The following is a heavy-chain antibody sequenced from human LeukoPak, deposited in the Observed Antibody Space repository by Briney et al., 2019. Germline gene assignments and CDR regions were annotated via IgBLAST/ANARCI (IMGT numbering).Heavy chain of an antibody. Sequence: GALRLSCAASGFTFSSYGMHWVRQAPGKGLEWVAVISYDGSNKYYADSVKGRFTISRDNSKDTLYLQMNSLRAEDTAVYYCAKDRGTMIVVVISWAFDIWGQGTMVTVSS. CDR1: GFTFSSYG. D-gene: IGHD3-22*01. CDR2: ISYDGSNK. CDR3: AKDRGTMIVVVISWAFDI. J-gene: IGHJ3*02. V-gene: IGHV3-30*18.